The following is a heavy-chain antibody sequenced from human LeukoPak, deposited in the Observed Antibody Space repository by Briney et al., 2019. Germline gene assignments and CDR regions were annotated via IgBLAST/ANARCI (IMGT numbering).Heavy chain of an antibody. CDR3: AKAGYGGSSTTTYGDY. CDR2: VSHDGRSK. D-gene: IGHD2-15*01. V-gene: IGHV3-30*18. CDR1: GFPFSSFG. J-gene: IGHJ4*02. Sequence: GSLLLSCAASGFPFSSFGMHWVRQAPGKGLEGVAIVSHDGRSKYYADSVKGRFTISRDNSKNTLYLQMNSLRADDTAVYYCAKAGYGGSSTTTYGDYWGQGTLVAVSS.